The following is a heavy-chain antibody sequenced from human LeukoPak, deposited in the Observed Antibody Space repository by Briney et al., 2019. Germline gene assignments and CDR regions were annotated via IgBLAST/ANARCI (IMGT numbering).Heavy chain of an antibody. CDR1: GDSISIS. D-gene: IGHD3-16*01. CDR3: AATGGSYGYSGFDS. J-gene: IGHJ4*02. CDR2: IYIRGTP. Sequence: PSETLSLTCTVSGDSISISWGWIRQPPGKGLEWIGSIYIRGTPHYNPSLKSRVIMSLDTSKTQFSLKLTSVTAADTAVYYCAATGGSYGYSGFDSWGQGTLVTVSS. V-gene: IGHV4-4*09.